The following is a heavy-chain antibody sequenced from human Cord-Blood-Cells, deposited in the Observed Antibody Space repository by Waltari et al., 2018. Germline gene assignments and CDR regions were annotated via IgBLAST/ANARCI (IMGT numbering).Heavy chain of an antibody. Sequence: QVQLQESGTGLVMHSETLSLTCPAPGYSISSAYSLGWLRQPPGKGLECIGSIYHSGSTYYNPSLKSRVTISVDTSKNQFSLKLSSVTAADTAVYYCARGGGYSYGYYFDYWGQGTLVTVSS. D-gene: IGHD5-18*01. V-gene: IGHV4-38-2*02. J-gene: IGHJ4*02. CDR2: IYHSGST. CDR1: GYSISSAYS. CDR3: ARGGGYSYGYYFDY.